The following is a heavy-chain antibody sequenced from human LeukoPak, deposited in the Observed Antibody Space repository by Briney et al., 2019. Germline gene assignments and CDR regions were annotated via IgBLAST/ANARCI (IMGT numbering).Heavy chain of an antibody. V-gene: IGHV3-30*18. CDR2: ISYDGSNK. D-gene: IGHD4-23*01. J-gene: IGHJ4*02. CDR1: GFTFSSYG. Sequence: PGGSLRLSCAASGFTFSSYGMHWVRQAPGKGLEWVAVISYDGSNKYYADYVKGRFTISRDNSKNTLYLQMNSLRAEDTAVYYCAKDGNFAFGDWGQGTLVTVSS. CDR3: AKDGNFAFGD.